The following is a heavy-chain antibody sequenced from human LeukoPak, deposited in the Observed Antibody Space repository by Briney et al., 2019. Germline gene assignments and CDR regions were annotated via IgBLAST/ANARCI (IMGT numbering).Heavy chain of an antibody. CDR3: ARDRYYYDTSAYYSAFET. D-gene: IGHD3-22*01. J-gene: IGHJ3*02. CDR1: GFTFSSYG. V-gene: IGHV4-4*07. CDR2: IFTSGIISGNT. Sequence: GSLRLSCAASGFTFSSYGMSWIRQPPGKGLGWIGRIFTSGIISGNTNYNPSLASRVTMSVDASKNQFSLKLTSVTAADTAIYFCARDRYYYDTSAYYSAFETWGQGTMVTVSS.